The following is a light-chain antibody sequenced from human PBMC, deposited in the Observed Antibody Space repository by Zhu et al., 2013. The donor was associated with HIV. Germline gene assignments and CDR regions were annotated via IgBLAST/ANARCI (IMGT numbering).Light chain of an antibody. CDR2: GAS. CDR3: QQYSSSPKT. J-gene: IGKJ1*01. V-gene: IGKV3-20*01. Sequence: EIVLTQSPGTLSLSPGERATLSCRASQSVSSHYLAWYQQKPGQAPRLLMYGASSRATGIPDRFSGSGSGTDFTLTIARLEADDFAVYYCQQYSSSPKTFGQGTKVE. CDR1: QSVSSHY.